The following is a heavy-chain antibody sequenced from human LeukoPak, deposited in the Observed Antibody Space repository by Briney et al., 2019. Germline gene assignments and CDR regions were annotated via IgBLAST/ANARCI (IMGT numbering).Heavy chain of an antibody. CDR2: FDPEDGET. V-gene: IGHV1-24*01. CDR3: ATDGVVVPQGGLDY. J-gene: IGHJ4*02. D-gene: IGHD2-21*01. CDR1: GYTLTELS. Sequence: ASVKVSCXVSGYTLTELSMHWVRQAPGKGLEWMGGFDPEDGETIYAQKFQGRVTMTEDTSTDTAYMELSSLRSEDTAVYYCATDGVVVPQGGLDYWGQGTLVTVSS.